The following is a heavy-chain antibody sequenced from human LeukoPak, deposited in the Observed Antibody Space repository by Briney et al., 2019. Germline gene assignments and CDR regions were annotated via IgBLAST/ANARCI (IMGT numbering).Heavy chain of an antibody. CDR3: ARTYDFWIGYYFDY. D-gene: IGHD3-3*01. CDR2: IIPIFGTA. J-gene: IGHJ4*02. CDR1: GGTFSSYA. V-gene: IGHV1-69*13. Sequence: GASVKVSCKASGGTFSSYAISWVRQAPGRGLEWMGGIIPIFGTANYAQKFQGRVTITADESTSTAYMELSSLRSEDTAVYYCARTYDFWIGYYFDYWGQGTLVTVSS.